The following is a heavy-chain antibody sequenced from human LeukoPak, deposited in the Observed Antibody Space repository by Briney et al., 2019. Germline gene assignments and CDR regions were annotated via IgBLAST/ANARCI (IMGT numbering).Heavy chain of an antibody. J-gene: IGHJ4*02. CDR1: GGSISSSRYY. CDR3: ARYGSGSYYSFDY. V-gene: IGHV4-39*07. Sequence: SETLSPTCTVSGGSISSSRYYWGWIRQPPGKGLEWIGSIYYSGITYYNPSLKSRVTISVDTSKNQFSLELSFVTAADTAVYYCARYGSGSYYSFDYWGQGTLVTVSS. D-gene: IGHD3-10*01. CDR2: IYYSGIT.